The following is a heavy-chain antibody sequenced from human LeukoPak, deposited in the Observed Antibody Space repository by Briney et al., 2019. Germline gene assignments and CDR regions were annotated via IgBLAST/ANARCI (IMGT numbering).Heavy chain of an antibody. J-gene: IGHJ4*02. Sequence: PVGSLRLTCATSGYTLISYWMSWVRQPPGKGLEWVANIKEDGSEKYYVDSVKGRFTVFRDNAKKSLYLQMNSLRDEDTAVYYCATPMRFDYWGQGTLVTVSS. CDR2: IKEDGSEK. V-gene: IGHV3-7*05. CDR3: ATPMRFDY. CDR1: GYTLISYW.